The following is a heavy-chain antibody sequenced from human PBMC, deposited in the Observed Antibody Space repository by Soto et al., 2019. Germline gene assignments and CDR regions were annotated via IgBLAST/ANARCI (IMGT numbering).Heavy chain of an antibody. CDR3: ARDRLGSGYERTYYFDY. D-gene: IGHD5-12*01. Sequence: SETLSLTCTVSGGSISSSSYYWGWIRQPPGKGLEWIGSIYHSGSTNYNPSLKSRVTISVDKSKNQFSLKLSSVTAADTAVYYCARDRLGSGYERTYYFDYWGQGTLVTVSS. V-gene: IGHV4-39*07. CDR1: GGSISSSSYY. CDR2: IYHSGST. J-gene: IGHJ4*02.